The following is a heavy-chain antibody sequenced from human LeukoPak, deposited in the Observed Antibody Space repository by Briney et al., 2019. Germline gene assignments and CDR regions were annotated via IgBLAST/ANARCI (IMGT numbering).Heavy chain of an antibody. V-gene: IGHV3-48*04. CDR1: GFTFSNYN. J-gene: IGHJ6*03. CDR3: ARVLTNYYYMDV. D-gene: IGHD3-9*01. Sequence: GGSLRLSCAASGFTFSNYNMIWVRQAPGKGLEWVSDISSSRSNINYADSVKGRFTISRDNARNSLYLLMNSLTAEDTAVYYSARVLTNYYYMDVWGKGTTVTVSS. CDR2: ISSSRSNI.